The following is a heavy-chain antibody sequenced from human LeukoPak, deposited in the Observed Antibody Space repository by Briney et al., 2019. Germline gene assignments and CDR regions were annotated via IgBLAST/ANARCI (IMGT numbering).Heavy chain of an antibody. D-gene: IGHD3-3*01. CDR2: INPNSGGT. V-gene: IGHV1-2*02. CDR3: ARMGYDFWSGYYIGSA. Sequence: GASVKVSCKASGYAFTGYYMHWVRQAPGQGLEWMGWINPNSGGTNYAQKFQGRVTMTRDTSISTAYMELSRLRSDDTAVYYCARMGYDFWSGYYIGSAWGQGTLVTVSS. J-gene: IGHJ5*02. CDR1: GYAFTGYY.